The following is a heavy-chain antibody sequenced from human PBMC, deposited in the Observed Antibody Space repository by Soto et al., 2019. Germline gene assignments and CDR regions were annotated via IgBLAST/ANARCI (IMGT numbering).Heavy chain of an antibody. V-gene: IGHV1-69*12. CDR2: IIPIFGTA. J-gene: IGHJ4*02. Sequence: QVQLVQSGAEVKKPGSSVKVSCKASGGTFSSYAISWVRQAPGQGLEWMGGIIPIFGTANYAQKFQGRVTITADEAXTTPYXXLSSLRSEDTAVYYCARDQSPYCISTSCYPSPMNYWGQGTLVTVSS. CDR3: ARDQSPYCISTSCYPSPMNY. D-gene: IGHD2-2*01. CDR1: GGTFSSYA.